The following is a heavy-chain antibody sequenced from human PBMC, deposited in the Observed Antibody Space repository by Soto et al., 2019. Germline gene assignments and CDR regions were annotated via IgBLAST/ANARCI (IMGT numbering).Heavy chain of an antibody. D-gene: IGHD5-12*01. CDR2: ISSSSSYI. V-gene: IGHV3-21*01. Sequence: EVQLVESGGGLVKPGGSLRLSCAASGFTFSSYSMNWVRQAPGKGLEWVSSISSSSSYIYYADSVKGRFTISRDNAKNSLYLQMNSLRAEDTAVYYCARAPDIVDTILDYFDYWGQGTLVTVSS. CDR1: GFTFSSYS. J-gene: IGHJ4*02. CDR3: ARAPDIVDTILDYFDY.